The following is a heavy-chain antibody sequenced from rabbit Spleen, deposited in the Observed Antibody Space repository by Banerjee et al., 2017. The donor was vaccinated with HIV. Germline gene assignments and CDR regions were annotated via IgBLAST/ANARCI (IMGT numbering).Heavy chain of an antibody. CDR1: GFSFSSSYY. V-gene: IGHV1S40*01. CDR3: ARDGSGDWNYFNL. CDR2: IYAGTSGST. J-gene: IGHJ4*01. D-gene: IGHD1-1*01. Sequence: QSLEESGGDLVKPGASLTLTCTASGFSFSSSYYMCWVRQAPGKGLECIACIYAGTSGSTYYANWAKGRFTISKTSSTTVTLQMTSLTVADTATYFCARDGSGDWNYFNLWGPGTLVTVS.